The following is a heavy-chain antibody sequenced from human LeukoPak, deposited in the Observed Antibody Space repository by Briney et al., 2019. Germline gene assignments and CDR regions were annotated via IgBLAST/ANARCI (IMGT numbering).Heavy chain of an antibody. Sequence: SETLSLTCTVSGGSVSGYYWNWIRQTPGKGLEWIGYIYYSGTTNYNPSLKSRVTISVDTSKNQFSLKLSSVTAADTAVYYCAREGSRFLLYNWFDPWGQGTLVTVSS. CDR1: GGSVSGYY. D-gene: IGHD3-16*01. CDR3: AREGSRFLLYNWFDP. V-gene: IGHV4-59*02. J-gene: IGHJ5*02. CDR2: IYYSGTT.